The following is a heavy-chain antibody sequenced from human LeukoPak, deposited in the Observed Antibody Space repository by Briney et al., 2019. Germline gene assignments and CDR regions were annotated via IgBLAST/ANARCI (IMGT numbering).Heavy chain of an antibody. J-gene: IGHJ3*02. V-gene: IGHV3-23*01. CDR3: AKTQGLITTVVTPGAFDI. CDR2: ISGSGGST. Sequence: PGGSLRLSCAASGFTFSSYSMNWVRQAPGKGLEWVSAISGSGGSTYYADSVKGRFTISRDNSKNTLYLQMNSLRAEDTAVYYCAKTQGLITTVVTPGAFDIWGQGTMVTVSS. D-gene: IGHD4-23*01. CDR1: GFTFSSYS.